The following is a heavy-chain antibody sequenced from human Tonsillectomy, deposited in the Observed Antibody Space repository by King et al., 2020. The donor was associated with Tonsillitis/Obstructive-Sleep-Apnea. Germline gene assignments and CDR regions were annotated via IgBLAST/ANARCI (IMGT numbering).Heavy chain of an antibody. J-gene: IGHJ6*03. CDR3: ARTSYTSFYYYMDV. Sequence: QLQESGPGLVKPSETLSLTCTVSGGSISSYYWSWIRQPPGKGLEWIGYIYYSGSTNYNPSLKSRVTISVDTSKNQFSLKLSSLTAADTAVYYCARTSYTSFYYYMDVWGRGTTVTVSS. CDR2: IYYSGST. V-gene: IGHV4-59*01. D-gene: IGHD3-16*01. CDR1: GGSISSYY.